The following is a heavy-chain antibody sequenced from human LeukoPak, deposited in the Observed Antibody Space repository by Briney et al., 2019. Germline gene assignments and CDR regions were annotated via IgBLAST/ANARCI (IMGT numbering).Heavy chain of an antibody. CDR3: ARGQAPPARTGYGMDV. J-gene: IGHJ6*02. CDR1: GYTFTSYD. D-gene: IGHD6-25*01. CDR2: MNPNSGNT. Sequence: GASVKVSCKASGYTFTSYDINWVRQATGQGLEWMGWMNPNSGNTGYAQKFQGRVTMTRNTSISTAYMELSSLRSEDTAVYYCARGQAPPARTGYGMDVWGQGTTVTVSS. V-gene: IGHV1-8*01.